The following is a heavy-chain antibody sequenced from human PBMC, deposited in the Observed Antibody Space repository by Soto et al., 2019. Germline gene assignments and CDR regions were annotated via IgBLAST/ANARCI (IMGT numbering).Heavy chain of an antibody. D-gene: IGHD1-1*01. CDR1: GGTFSSYA. Sequence: QVQLVQSGAEVKKPGSSVKVSCKASGGTFSSYAISWVRQAPGQGLEWMGGIIPIFGTANYAQKFQGRVTITADESTSTAYMELSSLRSEDTAVYYCARDITGRKELEKKPSYYYYGMDVWGQGTTVTVSS. CDR2: IIPIFGTA. V-gene: IGHV1-69*12. CDR3: ARDITGRKELEKKPSYYYYGMDV. J-gene: IGHJ6*02.